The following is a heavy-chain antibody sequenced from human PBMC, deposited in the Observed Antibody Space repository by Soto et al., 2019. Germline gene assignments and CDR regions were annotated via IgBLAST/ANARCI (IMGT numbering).Heavy chain of an antibody. J-gene: IGHJ6*03. V-gene: IGHV4-59*08. D-gene: IGHD3-9*01. Sequence: SETLSLTCTVSGGSIRNFYWRWIQQPPGKGLEWIRNVYYTGSTSYNPSLKRRVTSSADSSRGQFSLRLNSVTAADTAVYYCARTVLGPDLLADSFVDYYYYMDVWGQGTTVTVSS. CDR1: GGSIRNFY. CDR2: VYYTGST. CDR3: ARTVLGPDLLADSFVDYYYYMDV.